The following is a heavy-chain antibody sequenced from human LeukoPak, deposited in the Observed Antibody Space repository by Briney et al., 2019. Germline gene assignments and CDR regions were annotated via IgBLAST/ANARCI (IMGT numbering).Heavy chain of an antibody. CDR1: GFTFSSYW. Sequence: GSLRLSCAASGFTFSSYWMSWVRQAPGKGLEWIGEINHSGSTNYNPSLKSRVTISVDTSENQFSLKLSSVTAADTAVYYCARLRSGDYWGQGTLVTVSS. D-gene: IGHD3-10*01. V-gene: IGHV4-34*01. CDR3: ARLRSGDY. CDR2: INHSGST. J-gene: IGHJ4*02.